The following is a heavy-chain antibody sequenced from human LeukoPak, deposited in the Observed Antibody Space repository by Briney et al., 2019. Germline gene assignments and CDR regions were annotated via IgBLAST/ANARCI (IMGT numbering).Heavy chain of an antibody. Sequence: PGGSLRLSCAASGFAFSDYSMNWVGQAPGKGLEWVANTRGSGSGMGSGNYYAGAVKGRFTISRDNAKNSLYLQMNSLRAEDTAFYYCARDDNWGFDYWGQGALVTVSS. CDR2: TRGSGSGM. CDR3: ARDDNWGFDY. D-gene: IGHD7-27*01. J-gene: IGHJ4*02. V-gene: IGHV3-21*05. CDR1: GFAFSDYS.